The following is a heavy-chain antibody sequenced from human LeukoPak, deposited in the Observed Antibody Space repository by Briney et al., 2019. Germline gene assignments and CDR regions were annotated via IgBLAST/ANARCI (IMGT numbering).Heavy chain of an antibody. J-gene: IGHJ3*02. CDR2: ISWNSGSI. CDR1: GFTFEDYA. V-gene: IGHV3-9*01. CDR3: ARGGGYSYGYRDHAFDI. Sequence: GGSLRLSCAASGFTFEDYAMHWVRQAPGKGLEWVSGISWNSGSIGYADSVKGRFTISRDNAKNSLYLQMNSLRAEDTAVYYCARGGGYSYGYRDHAFDIWGQGTMVTVSS. D-gene: IGHD5-18*01.